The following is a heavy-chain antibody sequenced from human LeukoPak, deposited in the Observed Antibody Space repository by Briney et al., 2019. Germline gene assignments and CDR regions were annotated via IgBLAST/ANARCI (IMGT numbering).Heavy chain of an antibody. D-gene: IGHD1-26*01. CDR2: ISSSSSTI. J-gene: IGHJ4*02. Sequence: GVLRLSCAASGFTFSSYSMNWVRQAPGKGLEWVSYISSSSSTIYYADSVKGRFTISRDNAKNSLYLQMNSLRAEDTAVYYCARRARGLQLDYWGQGTLVTVSS. V-gene: IGHV3-48*01. CDR3: ARRARGLQLDY. CDR1: GFTFSSYS.